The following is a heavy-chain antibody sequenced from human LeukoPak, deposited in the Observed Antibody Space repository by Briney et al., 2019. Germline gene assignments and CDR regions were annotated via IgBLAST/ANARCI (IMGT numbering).Heavy chain of an antibody. CDR2: IIPTFGTP. D-gene: IGHD3-16*01. V-gene: IGHV1-69*06. CDR3: AKQGAVRQDYYMDV. CDR1: GGSFSSYA. J-gene: IGHJ6*03. Sequence: SVKVSCKASGGSFSSYAITWVRQAPGQGLEWMRRIIPTFGTPTYAQKFQGRVTITADMGSSTAYLELTSLTSEDTARYFCAKQGAVRQDYYMDVWGNGTTVTVSS.